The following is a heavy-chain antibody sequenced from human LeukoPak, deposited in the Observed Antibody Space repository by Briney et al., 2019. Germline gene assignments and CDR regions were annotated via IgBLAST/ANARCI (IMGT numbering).Heavy chain of an antibody. Sequence: GGSLRLSCAASGFTVSSNYMSWVRQAPGKGLEWVSVIYSGGSTYYADSVKGRFTISRDNSKNTLYLQMNSLRAEDTAVYYCASNPAPPYSMATLNYWGQGTLVTVSS. V-gene: IGHV3-53*01. D-gene: IGHD5-24*01. CDR3: ASNPAPPYSMATLNY. CDR1: GFTVSSNY. CDR2: IYSGGST. J-gene: IGHJ4*02.